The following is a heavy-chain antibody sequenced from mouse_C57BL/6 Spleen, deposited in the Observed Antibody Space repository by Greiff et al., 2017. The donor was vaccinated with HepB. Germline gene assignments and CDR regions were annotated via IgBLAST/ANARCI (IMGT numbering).Heavy chain of an antibody. Sequence: EVKLQESGPGLVKPSQSLSLTCSVTGYSITSGYYWNWIRQFPGNKLEWMGYISYDGSNNYNPSLKNRISITRDTSKNQFFLKLNSVTTEDTATYYCARRNYDYPFDVWGTGTTVTVSS. CDR1: GYSITSGYY. CDR3: ARRNYDYPFDV. D-gene: IGHD2-4*01. V-gene: IGHV3-6*01. CDR2: ISYDGSN. J-gene: IGHJ1*03.